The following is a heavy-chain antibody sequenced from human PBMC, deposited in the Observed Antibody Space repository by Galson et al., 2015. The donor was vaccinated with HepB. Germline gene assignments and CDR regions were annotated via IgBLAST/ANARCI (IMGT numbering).Heavy chain of an antibody. D-gene: IGHD6-19*01. CDR3: ARRMQWVGGFDM. J-gene: IGHJ3*02. Sequence: SLRLSCAASGFAFSDYYMSWVRQAPGKGLEWVSYISSGSGYTEYADSVRGRFTISRDNAKNSLYLQMNSLKADDTAVYYCARRMQWVGGFDMWGQGTMVTVPS. CDR2: ISSGSGYT. CDR1: GFAFSDYY. V-gene: IGHV3-11*03.